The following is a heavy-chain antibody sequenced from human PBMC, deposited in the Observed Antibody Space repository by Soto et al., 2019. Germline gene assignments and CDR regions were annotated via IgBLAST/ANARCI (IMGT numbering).Heavy chain of an antibody. CDR3: ARARRGVGVLYGMDV. CDR2: ISSSGSTI. CDR1: GLTFSDYY. Sequence: RLSCAASGLTFSDYYMSWIRQAPGKGLEWVSYISSSGSTIYYADSVKGRFTISRDNAKNSLYLQMNSLRAEDTAVYYCARARRGVGVLYGMDVWGQGTTVTVSS. J-gene: IGHJ6*02. D-gene: IGHD1-26*01. V-gene: IGHV3-11*01.